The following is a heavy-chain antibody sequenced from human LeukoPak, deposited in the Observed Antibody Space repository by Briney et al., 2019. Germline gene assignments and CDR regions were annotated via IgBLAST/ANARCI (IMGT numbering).Heavy chain of an antibody. V-gene: IGHV4-59*01. J-gene: IGHJ4*02. CDR3: ARTSDPGYFDY. CDR1: GGSSSSYF. Sequence: ASETLSLTCTVSGGSSSSYFWSWIRQPPGKGLEWIGYIYYDGNTNYNPSLKSRVTISVDTSKNQFSLKLSSVTAADTAVYFCARTSDPGYFDYWGQGTLVTVSS. CDR2: IYYDGNT.